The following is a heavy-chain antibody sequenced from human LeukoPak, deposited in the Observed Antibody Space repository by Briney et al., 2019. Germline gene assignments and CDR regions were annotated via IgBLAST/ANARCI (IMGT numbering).Heavy chain of an antibody. CDR1: GFTFSSYS. D-gene: IGHD4-23*01. CDR2: ISSSSSYI. CDR3: ARGGSNYGGTEGWFDP. V-gene: IGHV3-21*01. J-gene: IGHJ5*02. Sequence: PGGSLRLSCAASGFTFSSYSMNWVRQAPGKGLEWVSSISSSSSYIYYADSVKGRFTISRDNARNSLYLQMNSLRADDTAVYYCARGGSNYGGTEGWFDPWGQGTPVTVSS.